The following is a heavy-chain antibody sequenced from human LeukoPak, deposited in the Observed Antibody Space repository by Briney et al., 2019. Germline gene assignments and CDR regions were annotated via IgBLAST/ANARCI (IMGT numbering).Heavy chain of an antibody. CDR2: INPNSGGT. D-gene: IGHD3-10*01. J-gene: IGHJ6*03. CDR3: ARGHGSGIYYMDV. Sequence: ASVKVSCKASGYTFTGYYIHWVRQAPGQGLEWMGWINPNSGGTNYAQKFQGRVTMTRDTSISTAYMELSRLRSDDTAVYCCARGHGSGIYYMDVWGKGTTVTISS. V-gene: IGHV1-2*02. CDR1: GYTFTGYY.